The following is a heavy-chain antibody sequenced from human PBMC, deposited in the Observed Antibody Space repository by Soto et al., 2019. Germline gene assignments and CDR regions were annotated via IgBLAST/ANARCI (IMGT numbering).Heavy chain of an antibody. D-gene: IGHD3-22*01. CDR3: ARDPNYYDSSGYARGGYAFDN. J-gene: IGHJ3*02. Sequence: GGSLRLSCAASGFTFSSYAMHWVRKAPGKGLEWVAVISYDGSNKYYADSVKGRFTISRDNSKNTLYLQMNSLRAEDTAVYYCARDPNYYDSSGYARGGYAFDNWGEVTMVTV. CDR2: ISYDGSNK. V-gene: IGHV3-30-3*01. CDR1: GFTFSSYA.